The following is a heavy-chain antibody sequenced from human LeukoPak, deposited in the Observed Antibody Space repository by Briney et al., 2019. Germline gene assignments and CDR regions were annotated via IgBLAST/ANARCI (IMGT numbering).Heavy chain of an antibody. Sequence: SETLSLTCAVYGGSFSGYYWSWIRQPPGKGLEWIGEINHSGSTNYNPSLKSRVTISVDTSKNQSSLKLSSVTAADTAVYYCARGIPYGDYLDYWGQGTLVTVSS. CDR3: ARGIPYGDYLDY. J-gene: IGHJ4*02. D-gene: IGHD4-17*01. CDR1: GGSFSGYY. CDR2: INHSGST. V-gene: IGHV4-34*01.